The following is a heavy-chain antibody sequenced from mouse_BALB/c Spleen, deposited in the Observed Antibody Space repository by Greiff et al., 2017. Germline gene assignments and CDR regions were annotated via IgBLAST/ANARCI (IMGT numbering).Heavy chain of an antibody. J-gene: IGHJ3*01. V-gene: IGHV2-2*02. Sequence: VQLQQSGPGLVQPSQSLSITCTVSGFSLTSYGVHWVRPSPGKGLEWLGVIWSGGSTDYNAAFISRLSISKDNSKSQVFFKMNSLQANDTAIYYCASHYYGYGAYGGQGTLVTVSA. CDR1: GFSLTSYG. CDR3: ASHYYGYGAY. D-gene: IGHD1-2*01. CDR2: IWSGGST.